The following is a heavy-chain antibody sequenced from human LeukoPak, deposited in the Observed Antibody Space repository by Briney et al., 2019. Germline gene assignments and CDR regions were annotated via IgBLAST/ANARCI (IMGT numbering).Heavy chain of an antibody. D-gene: IGHD3-10*01. V-gene: IGHV4-39*07. CDR2: IYYSGST. CDR3: ASILFSGSGSYPFDY. Sequence: PSETLSLTCTVSGGSISSSSYYWGWIRQPPGKGLEWIGSIYYSGSTYYNPSLKSRVTISVDTSKNQFSLKLSSVTAADTAVYYCASILFSGSGSYPFDYWGQGTLVTVSS. J-gene: IGHJ4*02. CDR1: GGSISSSSYY.